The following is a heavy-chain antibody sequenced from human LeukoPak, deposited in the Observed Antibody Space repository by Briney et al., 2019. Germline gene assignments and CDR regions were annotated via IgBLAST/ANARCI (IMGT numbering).Heavy chain of an antibody. CDR2: IDARSGIT. V-gene: IGHV3-48*01. J-gene: IGHJ4*02. CDR1: GFTFTIFG. D-gene: IGHD5-18*01. CDR3: ARDLGSYGSDFYFDY. Sequence: PGGSLRLSCAASGFTFTIFGFNWVRQAPGKVPEWVSYIDARSGITYYADSVQGRFTISIDNAQESVFLQMNSLRADDTAVYYCARDLGSYGSDFYFDYWGQGTLVTVSS.